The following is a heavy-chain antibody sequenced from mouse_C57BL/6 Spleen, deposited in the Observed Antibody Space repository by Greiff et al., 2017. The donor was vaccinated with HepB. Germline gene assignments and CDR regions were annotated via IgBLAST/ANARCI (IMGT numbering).Heavy chain of an antibody. Sequence: EVMLVESGGGLVKPGGSLKLSCAASGFTFSSYAMSWVSQTPEKRLEWVATISAGGSYTYYPDNVKGRFTISRDNAKNNLYLQVSHLKSEDTALYYWARELAWFAYWGQGTLVTVSA. J-gene: IGHJ3*01. D-gene: IGHD4-1*01. CDR2: ISAGGSYT. CDR1: GFTFSSYA. CDR3: ARELAWFAY. V-gene: IGHV5-4*01.